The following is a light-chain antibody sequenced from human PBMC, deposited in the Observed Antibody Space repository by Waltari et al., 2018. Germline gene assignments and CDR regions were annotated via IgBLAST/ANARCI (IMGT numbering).Light chain of an antibody. CDR3: QVWDGRSVV. CDR1: RLGDKY. CDR2: QDV. Sequence: SYELTQLPSVSVSPGQTANITCSGDRLGDKYICWFQQRPGQSPVMVIYQDVKRPSRIPERFSGSNSWNTATLTISGTQAMDEADYFCQVWDGRSVVFGGGTKLTVL. V-gene: IGLV3-1*01. J-gene: IGLJ2*01.